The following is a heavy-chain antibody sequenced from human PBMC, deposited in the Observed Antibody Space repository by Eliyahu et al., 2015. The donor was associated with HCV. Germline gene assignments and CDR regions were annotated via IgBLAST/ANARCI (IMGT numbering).Heavy chain of an antibody. CDR2: IYWSDDK. V-gene: IGHV2-5*01. CDR1: VFSLSINAVG. D-gene: IGHD7-27*01. Sequence: QITLKESGPTLVKPTETLTLTCTFSVFSLSINAVGVGWTRQPPGKALEWLALIYWSDDKDYSPSLRSRLTITKDTSKNQVFLTLTNVSPMDTASYYCAHKGWGSDFDYWGPGTLVTVSS. CDR3: AHKGWGSDFDY. J-gene: IGHJ4*02.